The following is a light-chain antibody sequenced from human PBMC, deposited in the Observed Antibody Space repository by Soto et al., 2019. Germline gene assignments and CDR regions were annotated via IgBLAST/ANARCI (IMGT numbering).Light chain of an antibody. CDR3: AAWDDSLNGRV. CDR2: KNN. CDR1: SSNIGSNT. Sequence: QSVLTQPPSASATPGQRVTISCSGSSSNIGSNTVNWYQQLPGTAPKLLIYKNNQRPSGVPDRFSVSKSGTSASLAISGLQSEDEADYYCAAWDDSLNGRVFGGGTKLTVL. V-gene: IGLV1-44*01. J-gene: IGLJ3*02.